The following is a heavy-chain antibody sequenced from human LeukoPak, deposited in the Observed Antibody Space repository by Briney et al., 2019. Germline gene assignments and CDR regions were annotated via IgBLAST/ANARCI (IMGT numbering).Heavy chain of an antibody. V-gene: IGHV4-31*03. CDR3: ARAICSSTSCYIRFDP. CDR1: GGSISSAGYY. J-gene: IGHJ5*02. CDR2: IYYDGST. Sequence: SQTLSLTCTVSGGSISSAGYYWSWIRQHPGKGLEWIGYIYYDGSTYYNPSLKSRVTISVDTSKNQFSLKLTSVTAADTAVYYCARAICSSTSCYIRFDPWGQGILVTVSS. D-gene: IGHD2-2*02.